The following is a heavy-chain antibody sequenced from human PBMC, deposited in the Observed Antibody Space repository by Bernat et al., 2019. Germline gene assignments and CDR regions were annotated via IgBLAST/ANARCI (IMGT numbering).Heavy chain of an antibody. CDR1: GCSISSSSYY. CDR2: IYYSGST. CDR3: ARQKLGGYDFCGSNYYDY. J-gene: IGHJ4*02. V-gene: IGHV4-39*01. D-gene: IGHD5-12*01. Sequence: QLQLQESGPGLVKPSETLSLTCTVSGCSISSSSYYWGWIRQPPGKGLEWIGSIYYSGSTYYNPSLKSRLTISVDTSKTQFSLKLSSVTAADTAVYYCARQKLGGYDFCGSNYYDYWGQGTLVTVSS.